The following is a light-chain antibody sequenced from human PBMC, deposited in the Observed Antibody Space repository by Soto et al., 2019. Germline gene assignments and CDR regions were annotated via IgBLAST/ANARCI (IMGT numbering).Light chain of an antibody. CDR2: DAS. V-gene: IGKV1-5*01. Sequence: DIQMTQSPSTLPASIGDRVTLTCRASQNINNWIAWYQQKPGKAPKFLIYDASTLESGVPSRFSGSGFGTEFSLTISSLQPDDFATYYCQQSYSTSITFGQGTRLEIK. CDR3: QQSYSTSIT. J-gene: IGKJ5*01. CDR1: QNINNW.